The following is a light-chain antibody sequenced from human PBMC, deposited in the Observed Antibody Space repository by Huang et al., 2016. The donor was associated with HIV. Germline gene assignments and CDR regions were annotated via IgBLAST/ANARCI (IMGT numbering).Light chain of an antibody. Sequence: DIPMTQSPSTLSASVGNRVTITCRASQSISSWLAWYQQKPGRAPNLLIYKASSLQSGVPSRFSGSGSGTEFTLTISSLQPDDFATYYCQQYNSYSPWTFGQGTKVEMK. CDR2: KAS. CDR1: QSISSW. V-gene: IGKV1-5*03. J-gene: IGKJ1*01. CDR3: QQYNSYSPWT.